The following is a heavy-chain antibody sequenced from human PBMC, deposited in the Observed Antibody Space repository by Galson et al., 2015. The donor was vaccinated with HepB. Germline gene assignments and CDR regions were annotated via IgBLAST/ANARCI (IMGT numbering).Heavy chain of an antibody. CDR1: GFTFSSYS. J-gene: IGHJ3*02. V-gene: IGHV3-21*01. D-gene: IGHD2-2*01. CDR3: ARDQAIIEGVPAAILFSDAFDI. CDR2: ISSSSSYI. Sequence: SLRLSCAASGFTFSSYSMNWVRQAPGKGLGWVSSISSSSSYIYYADSVKGRFTISRDNAKNSLYLQMNSLRAEDTAVYYCARDQAIIEGVPAAILFSDAFDIWGQGTMVTVSS.